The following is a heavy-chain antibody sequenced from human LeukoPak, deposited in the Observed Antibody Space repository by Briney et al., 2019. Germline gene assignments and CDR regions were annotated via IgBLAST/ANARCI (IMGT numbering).Heavy chain of an antibody. J-gene: IGHJ5*02. D-gene: IGHD3-10*01. Sequence: GGSLRLSCAASGVIFSSYGMHWVRQAPGKGLEWVAFIRYDGTNKYYADSVKGRFSISRDNAKNSVYLQMSSLRAEDTAVYHCAKYAHGSGTSFDPWGQGTLVTVSS. V-gene: IGHV3-30*02. CDR1: GVIFSSYG. CDR2: IRYDGTNK. CDR3: AKYAHGSGTSFDP.